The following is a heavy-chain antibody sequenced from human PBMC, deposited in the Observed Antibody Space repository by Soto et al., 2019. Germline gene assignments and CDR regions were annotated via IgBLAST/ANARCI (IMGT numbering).Heavy chain of an antibody. CDR2: IYHSVST. Sequence: SETLSLTCAVSGYSISSGDYWGWIRQPPGKGLEWIGSIYHSVSTHYNPPLKSRVPISVDTSKNQFSLKLSSVTAADTAVYYFERDARTYYDFWSGSYKWFDPWGQGTLVTVSS. J-gene: IGHJ5*02. CDR3: ERDARTYYDFWSGSYKWFDP. D-gene: IGHD3-3*01. CDR1: GYSISSGDY. V-gene: IGHV4-38-2*02.